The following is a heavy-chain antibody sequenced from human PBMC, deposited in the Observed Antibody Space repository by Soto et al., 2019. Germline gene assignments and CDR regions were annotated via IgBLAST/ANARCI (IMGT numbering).Heavy chain of an antibody. J-gene: IGHJ4*02. Sequence: QLQLQESGPGLVKPSETLSLTCTVSGVSMSSLSYYWGWIRQPPGKGLEWIGSVYYSGSTYYNPSLKSRVRISVDTSKNQVSLKLTSVTAADTAVYYCARRTTSGWYSFDYWGQGTLVTVSS. CDR2: VYYSGST. V-gene: IGHV4-39*01. D-gene: IGHD6-19*01. CDR1: GVSMSSLSYY. CDR3: ARRTTSGWYSFDY.